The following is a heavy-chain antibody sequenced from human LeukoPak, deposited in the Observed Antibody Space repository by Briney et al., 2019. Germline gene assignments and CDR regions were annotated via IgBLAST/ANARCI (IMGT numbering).Heavy chain of an antibody. D-gene: IGHD4-17*01. Sequence: SETLSLTCTVSGXSVSSGSYYWSWIRQPPGKGLELIGYIYYSGSTNYNPSLKSRVTISVDTSKNQFSLKLSSVTAADTAVYYCARDSTTVTSYYYFDYWGQGTLVTVSS. CDR3: ARDSTTVTSYYYFDY. V-gene: IGHV4-61*01. J-gene: IGHJ4*02. CDR2: IYYSGST. CDR1: GXSVSSGSYY.